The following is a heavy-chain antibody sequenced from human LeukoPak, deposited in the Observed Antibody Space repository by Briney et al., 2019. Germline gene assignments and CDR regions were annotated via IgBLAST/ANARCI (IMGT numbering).Heavy chain of an antibody. D-gene: IGHD5-24*01. CDR3: RGDGYNADGHDY. CDR1: GGTFSSYA. Sequence: GASVKVSCKASGGTFSSYAISWVRQAPGQGLEWMGGIIPIFGTANYAQKFQGRVTITADESTSTAYMELSSLRSEDTAVYYCRGDGYNADGHDYWGQGTLVTVSS. CDR2: IIPIFGTA. V-gene: IGHV1-69*01. J-gene: IGHJ4*02.